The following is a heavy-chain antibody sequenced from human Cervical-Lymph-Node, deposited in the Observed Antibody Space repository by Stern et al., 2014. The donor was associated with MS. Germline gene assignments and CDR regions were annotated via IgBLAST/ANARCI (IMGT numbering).Heavy chain of an antibody. V-gene: IGHV3-30*03. CDR2: ISYDADVK. Sequence: VHLVESGGGVVQPGTSLRLSCAVSGFTFSNYGMHWVRQVPGKGLEWGAVISYDADVKFYADSVKGRFTISRGSPKNTVYLKLNSLKVEDTAGYFCAEKSVGTTGTTTAFDYWGQGTLVTVSS. CDR1: GFTFSNYG. D-gene: IGHD1-1*01. CDR3: AEKSVGTTGTTTAFDY. J-gene: IGHJ4*02.